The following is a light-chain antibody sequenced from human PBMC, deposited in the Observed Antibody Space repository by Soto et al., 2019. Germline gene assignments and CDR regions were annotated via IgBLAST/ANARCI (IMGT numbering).Light chain of an antibody. V-gene: IGKV3-20*01. CDR1: QSVGSNY. Sequence: EIVLTQSPATLSLSPGERATLSCRASQSVGSNYLAWYQQKPGQAPRLLIYGASSRATGIPDRFGGSGSATDFTLTISRLEPDDFAVYYCQQYCCSPKTFGQGTKVEVK. J-gene: IGKJ1*01. CDR3: QQYCCSPKT. CDR2: GAS.